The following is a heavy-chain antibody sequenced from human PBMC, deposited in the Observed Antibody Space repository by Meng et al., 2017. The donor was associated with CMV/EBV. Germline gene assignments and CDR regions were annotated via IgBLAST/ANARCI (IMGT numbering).Heavy chain of an antibody. CDR2: IYWDDDK. J-gene: IGHJ4*02. D-gene: IGHD6-13*01. CDR1: GFSLSTSGVG. V-gene: IGHV2-5*02. Sequence: TLTESCPTLMKPTQTLTLTCTFSGFSLSTSGVGVGWIRQPPGKALEWLALIYWDDDKRYSPSLKSRLTITKDTSKNQVVLTMTNMDPVDTATYYCARIAAAGRFDYWGQGTLVTVSS. CDR3: ARIAAAGRFDY.